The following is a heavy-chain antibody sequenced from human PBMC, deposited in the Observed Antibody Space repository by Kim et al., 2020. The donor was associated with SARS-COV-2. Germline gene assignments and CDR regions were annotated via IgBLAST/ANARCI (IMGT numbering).Heavy chain of an antibody. CDR3: AKVTTKTAPFYDS. J-gene: IGHJ4*02. D-gene: IGHD4-4*01. Sequence: YAVSVQCRYTISRGNSRNALNLTMNSLRAEDTALYYCAKVTTKTAPFYDSWGQGTLVTVSS. V-gene: IGHV3-23*01.